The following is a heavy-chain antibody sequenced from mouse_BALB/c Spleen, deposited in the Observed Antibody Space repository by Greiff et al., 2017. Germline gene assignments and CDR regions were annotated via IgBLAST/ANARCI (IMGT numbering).Heavy chain of an antibody. J-gene: IGHJ3*01. CDR3: ARDEYGNYWFAY. CDR1: GYTFTDYA. CDR2: ISTYYGDA. Sequence: VQGVESGAELVRPGVSVKISCKGSGYTFTDYAMHWVKQSHAKSLEWIGVISTYYGDASYNQKFKGKATMTVDKSSSTAYMELARLTSEDSAIYYCARDEYGNYWFAYWGQGTLVTVSA. V-gene: IGHV1S137*01. D-gene: IGHD2-10*02.